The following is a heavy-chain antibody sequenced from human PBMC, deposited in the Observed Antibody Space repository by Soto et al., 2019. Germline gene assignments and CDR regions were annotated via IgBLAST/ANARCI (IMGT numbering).Heavy chain of an antibody. D-gene: IGHD3-22*01. V-gene: IGHV3-33*01. CDR2: IWYDGSNK. CDR3: ARDYDSSGYPSFYFDY. Sequence: GGSLRLSCAASGFTFSSYGMHWVRQAPGKGLEWVAVIWYDGSNKYYADSVKGRFTISRDNSKNTLYLQMNSLRAEDTAVYYCARDYDSSGYPSFYFDYWGQETLVTVSS. CDR1: GFTFSSYG. J-gene: IGHJ4*02.